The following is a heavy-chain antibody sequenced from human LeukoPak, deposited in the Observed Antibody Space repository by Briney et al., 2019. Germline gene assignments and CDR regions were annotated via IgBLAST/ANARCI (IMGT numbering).Heavy chain of an antibody. CDR3: ARAMSIAARPQTLFDY. Sequence: PSETLSRTGSVSDYSSSCGYYLGWVRQPPGKGLDWIATIHHSGSTFYNPSLKSRVTISVDTPKNQFSLKLSSVTAADTAVYYCARAMSIAARPQTLFDYWGQGTLVTVSS. D-gene: IGHD6-6*01. V-gene: IGHV4-38-2*02. CDR2: IHHSGST. CDR1: DYSSSCGYY. J-gene: IGHJ4*02.